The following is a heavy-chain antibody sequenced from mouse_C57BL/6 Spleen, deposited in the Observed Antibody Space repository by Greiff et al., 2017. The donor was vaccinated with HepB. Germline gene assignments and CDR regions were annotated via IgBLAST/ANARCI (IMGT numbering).Heavy chain of an antibody. CDR1: GYTFTDYY. J-gene: IGHJ2*01. CDR3: AIDSSGDY. V-gene: IGHV1-26*01. D-gene: IGHD3-2*02. Sequence: VQLKQSGPELVKPGASVKISCKASGYTFTDYYMNWVNRTQGRSLEWIGDINPNNGGTSYNKKLKGKATLTVDKSSSTAYLELRSLTSEDSAVYYCAIDSSGDYWGQGTTLTVSS. CDR2: INPNNGGT.